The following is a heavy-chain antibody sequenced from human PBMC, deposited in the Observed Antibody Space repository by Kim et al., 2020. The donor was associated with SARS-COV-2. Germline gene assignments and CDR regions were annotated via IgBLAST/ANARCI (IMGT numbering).Heavy chain of an antibody. D-gene: IGHD5-12*01. J-gene: IGHJ4*02. V-gene: IGHV4-34*01. Sequence: NYNPSLKRRVTISVAPSKNQFSLKLSSVTAADTAVYYCARGQWLRFFDYWGQGTLVTVSS. CDR3: ARGQWLRFFDY.